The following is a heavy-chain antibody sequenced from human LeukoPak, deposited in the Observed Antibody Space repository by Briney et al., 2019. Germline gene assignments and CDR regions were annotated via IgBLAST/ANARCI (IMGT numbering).Heavy chain of an antibody. Sequence: EASVKVSCKASGYTFSSYGISWVRQAPGQGLEWMGWISAYNGNTNYAQKLQGRVTMTTDTSTSTAYMELRSLRSDDTAVYYCARDPLEVSSGWYAPTRILDYWGQGTLVTVSS. D-gene: IGHD6-19*01. J-gene: IGHJ4*02. CDR3: ARDPLEVSSGWYAPTRILDY. V-gene: IGHV1-18*01. CDR1: GYTFSSYG. CDR2: ISAYNGNT.